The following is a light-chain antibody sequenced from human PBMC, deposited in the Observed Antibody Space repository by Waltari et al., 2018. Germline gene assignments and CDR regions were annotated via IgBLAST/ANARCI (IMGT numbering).Light chain of an antibody. Sequence: SALTQPASVSGSPGQSITIPCTGTSSDLGGYNYVSWYQQHPGKAPKLMIYDVSKRPSGVSNRFSGSKSGNTASLTISGLQAEHEGDYYCSSYTSSSTWVFGGGTKLTVL. CDR3: SSYTSSSTWV. CDR2: DVS. V-gene: IGLV2-14*03. CDR1: SSDLGGYNY. J-gene: IGLJ3*02.